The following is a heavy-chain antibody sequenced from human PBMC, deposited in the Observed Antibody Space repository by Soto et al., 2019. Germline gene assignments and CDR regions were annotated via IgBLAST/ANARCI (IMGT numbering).Heavy chain of an antibody. V-gene: IGHV3-30-3*01. CDR1: GFNFSSYA. CDR3: ARDGSGSYYKGPYYYYGMDV. Sequence: QVQLVDSGGGVVQPGRSLRLSCAASGFNFSSYAMHWVRQAPGKGLEWVAVISYDGSNKYYADSVKGRFTISRDNSKNTLYLQMNSLRAEDTAVYYCARDGSGSYYKGPYYYYGMDVWGQGTTVTVSS. J-gene: IGHJ6*02. D-gene: IGHD3-10*01. CDR2: ISYDGSNK.